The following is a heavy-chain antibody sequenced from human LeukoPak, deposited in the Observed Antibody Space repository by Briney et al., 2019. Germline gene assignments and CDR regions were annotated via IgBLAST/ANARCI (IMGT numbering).Heavy chain of an antibody. CDR3: ARDLGNYYDSSGYGY. CDR1: GFTFSSYS. Sequence: GGSLRLSCAASGFTFSSYSMNWVRQAPGKGLEWASSISSSSSYIYYADSVKGRFTISRDNAKNSLYLQMNSLRAEDTAVYYCARDLGNYYDSSGYGYWGQGTLVTVSS. D-gene: IGHD3-22*01. J-gene: IGHJ4*02. V-gene: IGHV3-21*01. CDR2: ISSSSSYI.